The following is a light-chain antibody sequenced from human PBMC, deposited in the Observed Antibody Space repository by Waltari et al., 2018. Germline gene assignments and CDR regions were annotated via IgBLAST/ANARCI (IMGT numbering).Light chain of an antibody. CDR1: KLGDKY. CDR2: QDS. Sequence: SYELTQPPSVSVSPGQTASITCSGDKLGDKYVCWYQQKAGQSPVLLIYQDSQRPSGIPDRFSGSNSGHTATLTISGTQALDEADYYCQAWDTSNVVFGGGTKLAVL. CDR3: QAWDTSNVV. V-gene: IGLV3-1*01. J-gene: IGLJ2*01.